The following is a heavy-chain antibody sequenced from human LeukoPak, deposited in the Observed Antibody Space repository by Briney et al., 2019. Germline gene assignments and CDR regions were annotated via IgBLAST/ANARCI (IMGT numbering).Heavy chain of an antibody. CDR2: INTDGSST. Sequence: GGSLRPSCAASGFTFSSYWMHWVRQAPGKGLVWVSRINTDGSSTSYADSVKGRFTISRDNAKNTLYLQMNSLRAEDTAVYYCARDTVQLWGFDYWGQGTLVTVSS. J-gene: IGHJ4*02. D-gene: IGHD5-18*01. V-gene: IGHV3-74*01. CDR1: GFTFSSYW. CDR3: ARDTVQLWGFDY.